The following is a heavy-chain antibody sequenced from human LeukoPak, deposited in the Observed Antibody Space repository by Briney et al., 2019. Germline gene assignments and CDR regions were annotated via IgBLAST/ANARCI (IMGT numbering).Heavy chain of an antibody. D-gene: IGHD2-2*01. CDR3: ASSTSPNDAFDI. Sequence: SETLSLTCTVSGGSISSYYWSWIRQPPGRGLEWIGYIYYSGSTNYNPSLKSRVTISVDRSKNQFSLKLSSVTAADTAVYYCASSTSPNDAFDIWGQGTMVTVSS. CDR2: IYYSGST. V-gene: IGHV4-59*12. CDR1: GGSISSYY. J-gene: IGHJ3*02.